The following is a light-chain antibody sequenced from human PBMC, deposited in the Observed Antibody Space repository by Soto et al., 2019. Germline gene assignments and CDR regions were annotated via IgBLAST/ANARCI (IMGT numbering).Light chain of an antibody. V-gene: IGLV2-8*01. CDR3: SSYAGVTVL. CDR2: EVT. J-gene: IGLJ2*01. Sequence: QSALTQPPSASGSPGQSVTISCTGTTSDIGTYNYVSWYQQHPGKAPKLIIYEVTKRPSGVPGRFSASKSGNTASLTVSGLQAEDEADYYCSSYAGVTVLFGGGTKVTVL. CDR1: TSDIGTYNY.